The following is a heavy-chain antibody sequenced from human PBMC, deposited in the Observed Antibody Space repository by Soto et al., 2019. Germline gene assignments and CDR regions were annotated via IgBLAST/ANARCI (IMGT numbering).Heavy chain of an antibody. V-gene: IGHV4-61*01. CDR2: IYYSGSS. D-gene: IGHD3-22*01. CDR3: QREPYSYDSQFDY. CDR1: GGSVSSGSYY. Sequence: PSETLSLTCTVSGGSVSSGSYYWSWIRQPPGKGLEWIGYIYYSGSSNYNPSLKSRVTISVDTSKNQFSLKLSSVTAADTAVYYRQREPYSYDSQFDYWGQGTLVTVSS. J-gene: IGHJ4*02.